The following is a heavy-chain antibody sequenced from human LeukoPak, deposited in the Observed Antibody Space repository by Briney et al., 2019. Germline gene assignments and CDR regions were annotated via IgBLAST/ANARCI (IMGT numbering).Heavy chain of an antibody. D-gene: IGHD3-16*01. V-gene: IGHV3-33*01. Sequence: GGSLRLSCAASGFIFSTYGTHWVRQAPGKGLEWVAVIWDDGSNKNYADSVKGRVTISRDNSQNTLHLQMNSLRAEDTAIYYCARDGGRYSFDYWGQGTLVTVSS. J-gene: IGHJ4*02. CDR3: ARDGGRYSFDY. CDR1: GFIFSTYG. CDR2: IWDDGSNK.